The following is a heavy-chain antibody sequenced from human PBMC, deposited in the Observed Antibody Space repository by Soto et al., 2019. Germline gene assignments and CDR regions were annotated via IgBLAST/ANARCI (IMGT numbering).Heavy chain of an antibody. Sequence: QVQLVQSGAEVKKPGASVKVSCRASGYTFTSYVISWVRQAPAQGLEWMGWISAYNGNTNFAQKREGRVTMTTDTSTSTAYMELRSLRSDDTAVYYCARVVATVAGPYGMDVWGQGTTVTVSS. V-gene: IGHV1-18*01. CDR2: ISAYNGNT. CDR1: GYTFTSYV. J-gene: IGHJ6*02. CDR3: ARVVATVAGPYGMDV. D-gene: IGHD6-19*01.